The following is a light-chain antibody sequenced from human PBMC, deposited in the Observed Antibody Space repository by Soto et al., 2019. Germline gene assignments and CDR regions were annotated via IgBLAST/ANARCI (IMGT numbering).Light chain of an antibody. Sequence: EIVLTQSPATLSLSPGERANLSCRASQNIRNFLAWYQQKPGQAPRLLMYGPSVRATGVPARFSGSGTGTDFTLTNTSLEPEDFAVYYCQQRSNWPTFGQGTRLEIK. CDR1: QNIRNF. J-gene: IGKJ5*01. V-gene: IGKV3-11*01. CDR3: QQRSNWPT. CDR2: GPS.